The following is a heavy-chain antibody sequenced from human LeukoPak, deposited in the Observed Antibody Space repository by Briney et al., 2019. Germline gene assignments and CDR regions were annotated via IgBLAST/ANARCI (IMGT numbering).Heavy chain of an antibody. V-gene: IGHV3-23*01. D-gene: IGHD1-26*01. CDR1: GLTFSSHA. J-gene: IGHJ4*02. CDR3: ASRPPSETYFAVFDY. CDR2: ITGSGGTT. Sequence: PGGSLRLSCVASGLTFSSHAMTWVRQTPGKGLEWVSGITGSGGTTYHADSVEGRFTISRDNSKNTLYLQMNNLRAEDTAVYYCASRPPSETYFAVFDYWGQGTLVTVSS.